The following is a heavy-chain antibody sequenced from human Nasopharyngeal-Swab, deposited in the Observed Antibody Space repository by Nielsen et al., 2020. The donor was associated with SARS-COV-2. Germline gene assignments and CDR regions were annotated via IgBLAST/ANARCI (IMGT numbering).Heavy chain of an antibody. D-gene: IGHD3-10*01. CDR2: IYRSGST. Sequence: LRLSCAVSGDSIASGGYSWTWLRQSPRRGLDWIGYIYRSGSTYYNPSLKSRVTISVDRSKNQFSPKLSSVTAADTALYYCARENFGFDYWGQGILVTVSS. V-gene: IGHV4-30-2*06. J-gene: IGHJ4*02. CDR3: ARENFGFDY. CDR1: GDSIASGGYS.